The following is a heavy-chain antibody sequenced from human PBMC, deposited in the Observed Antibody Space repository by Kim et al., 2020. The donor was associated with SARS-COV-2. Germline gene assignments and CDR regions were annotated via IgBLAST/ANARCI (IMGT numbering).Heavy chain of an antibody. CDR1: GGSISSGGYY. J-gene: IGHJ5*02. CDR2: IYYSGST. CDR3: ARHFSYCYGSGSYYNVLNNWFDP. Sequence: SETLSLTCTVSGGSISSGGYYWSWIRQHPGKGLEWIGYIYYSGSTYYNPSLKSRVTISVDTSKNQFSLKLSSVTAADTAVYYCARHFSYCYGSGSYYNVLNNWFDPWGQGTLVTVSS. V-gene: IGHV4-31*03. D-gene: IGHD3-10*01.